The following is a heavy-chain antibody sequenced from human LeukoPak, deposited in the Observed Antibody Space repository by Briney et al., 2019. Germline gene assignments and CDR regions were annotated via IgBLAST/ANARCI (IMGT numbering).Heavy chain of an antibody. Sequence: GGSLRLSCVPSGFTFSTYAMNWVRHVPGKGLEWVSVITGGSGLIRYADSVKGRFTISRDNSKSTVYLQMNSLRAEDTAIYYCAKDHVPDGLYDIDYWGQGTLVTVSS. CDR1: GFTFSTYA. J-gene: IGHJ4*02. V-gene: IGHV3-23*01. D-gene: IGHD3-9*01. CDR3: AKDHVPDGLYDIDY. CDR2: ITGGSGLI.